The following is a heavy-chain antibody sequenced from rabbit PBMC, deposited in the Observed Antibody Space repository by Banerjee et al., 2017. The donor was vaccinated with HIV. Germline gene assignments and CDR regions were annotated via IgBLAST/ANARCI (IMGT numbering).Heavy chain of an antibody. J-gene: IGHJ3*01. V-gene: IGHV1S8*01. CDR3: VRGASSSGYYSL. CDR2: GTT. Sequence: GTTYYASWVNGRFTISSDNAQNTVYLQMNSLTAADTATYFCVRGASSSGYYSLWGQGTLVTVS. D-gene: IGHD1-1*01.